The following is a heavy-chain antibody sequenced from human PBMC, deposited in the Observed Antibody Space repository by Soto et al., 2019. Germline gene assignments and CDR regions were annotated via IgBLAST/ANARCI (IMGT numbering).Heavy chain of an antibody. Sequence: ASVKVSCKASGYTFTAYYMHWVRQAPGQELEWMGWVNPNSGGTNYAQKFQGRVTMTRDTSISTAYMELTRLRSDDTAVYYCARSIAARRTVDYWGQGTLVTVSS. J-gene: IGHJ4*01. V-gene: IGHV1-2*02. CDR1: GYTFTAYY. D-gene: IGHD6-6*01. CDR2: VNPNSGGT. CDR3: ARSIAARRTVDY.